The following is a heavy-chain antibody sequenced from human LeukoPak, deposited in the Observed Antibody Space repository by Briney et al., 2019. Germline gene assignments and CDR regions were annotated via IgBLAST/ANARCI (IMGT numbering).Heavy chain of an antibody. D-gene: IGHD3-22*01. Sequence: SETLSLTCAVYGGSFSGYYWSWIRQPPGKGLEWIGEINHSGSTNYNPSLKSRVTISVDTPKNQFSLKLSSVTAADTAVYYCARGYYYDSSGRFDYWGQGTLVTVSS. J-gene: IGHJ4*02. CDR3: ARGYYYDSSGRFDY. CDR2: INHSGST. V-gene: IGHV4-34*01. CDR1: GGSFSGYY.